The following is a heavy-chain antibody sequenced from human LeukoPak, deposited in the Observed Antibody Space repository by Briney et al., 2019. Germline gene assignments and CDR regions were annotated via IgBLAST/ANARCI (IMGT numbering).Heavy chain of an antibody. D-gene: IGHD5-12*01. CDR1: GFSFSDSF. V-gene: IGHV3-11*01. Sequence: GGSLRLSCAASGFSFSDSFMGWIRQAPGKGLEWISYIGSTIYYADSVKGRFTISRDNAKNSLYLEMNSLGVEDTAIYYCARDPQRGGGYCFDYWGQGTLVTVSS. J-gene: IGHJ4*02. CDR3: ARDPQRGGGYCFDY. CDR2: IGSTI.